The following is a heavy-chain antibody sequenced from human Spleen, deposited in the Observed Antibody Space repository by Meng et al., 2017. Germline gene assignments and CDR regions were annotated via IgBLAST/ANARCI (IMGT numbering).Heavy chain of an antibody. Sequence: GESLKISCAASGFTFSSYAMNWVRQAPGKGLEWLSYISPRGDNIYYADSVKGRFTISRDNAEKSLYLQMNSLRADDTAVYYCARGPRSGYYYFDYWGQGNMVTVSS. V-gene: IGHV3-48*04. J-gene: IGHJ4*02. CDR3: ARGPRSGYYYFDY. CDR1: GFTFSSYA. CDR2: ISPRGDNI. D-gene: IGHD3-22*01.